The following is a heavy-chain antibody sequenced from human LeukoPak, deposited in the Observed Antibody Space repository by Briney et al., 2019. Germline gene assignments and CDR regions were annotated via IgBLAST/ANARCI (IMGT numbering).Heavy chain of an antibody. CDR3: ARDGPTRFTYYYYYMDV. V-gene: IGHV4-59*11. J-gene: IGHJ6*03. CDR1: GGSISSHY. CDR2: ISYSGST. D-gene: IGHD3-10*01. Sequence: SETLSLTCTVSGGSISSHYWSWIRQPPGKGLEWIGYISYSGSTNYNPSLKSRVTISADTSKNQFSLKLSSVTAADTAVYYCARDGPTRFTYYYYYMDVWGKGTTVTVSS.